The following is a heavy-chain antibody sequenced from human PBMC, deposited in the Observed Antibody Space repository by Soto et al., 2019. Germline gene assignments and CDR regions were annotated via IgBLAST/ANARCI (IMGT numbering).Heavy chain of an antibody. J-gene: IGHJ4*02. CDR2: IYSGETT. CDR1: GFNVNSDY. Sequence: PVGSLRLSCAASGFNVNSDYMNWVRQTPGKGLEWVASIYSGETTYYADSVRGRSTISSDKSKNTLYSQLSSLRIEDTAVYYCTRDGRGLGRLPLFEYWGQGVLVTVSS. V-gene: IGHV3-53*01. CDR3: TRDGRGLGRLPLFEY. D-gene: IGHD2-21*02.